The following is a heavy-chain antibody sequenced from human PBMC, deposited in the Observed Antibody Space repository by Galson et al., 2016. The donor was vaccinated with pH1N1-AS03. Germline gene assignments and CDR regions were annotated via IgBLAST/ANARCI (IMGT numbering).Heavy chain of an antibody. V-gene: IGHV3-23*01. CDR2: ISLSGGGT. CDR3: AKGQLGILFYGIHV. Sequence: SLRLSCAASGFSFSNYVMTWVRQAPGRGLEWVSSISLSGGGTFYADSVKGRFIISGDNPMNTLYLQMNSLEAEDTAVYYCAKGQLGILFYGIHVWGQGTTVIVSS. CDR1: GFSFSNYV. D-gene: IGHD7-27*01. J-gene: IGHJ6*02.